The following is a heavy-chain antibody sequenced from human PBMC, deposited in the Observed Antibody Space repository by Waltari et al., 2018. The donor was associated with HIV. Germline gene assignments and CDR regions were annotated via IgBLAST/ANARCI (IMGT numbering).Heavy chain of an antibody. CDR1: GGSISSYY. D-gene: IGHD6-19*01. CDR3: ARVAGIAVAGPYYYYYYGMDV. Sequence: QVQLQESGPGLVKPSETLSLTCTVSGGSISSYYWSWIRQPAGKGLEWIGRIYTSGSTNYNPSLKSRVTMSVDTSKNQFSLKLSSVTAADTAVYYCARVAGIAVAGPYYYYYYGMDVWGQGTTVTVSS. J-gene: IGHJ6*02. CDR2: IYTSGST. V-gene: IGHV4-4*07.